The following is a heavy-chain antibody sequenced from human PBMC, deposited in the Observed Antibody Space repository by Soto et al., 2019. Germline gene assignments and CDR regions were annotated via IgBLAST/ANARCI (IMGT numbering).Heavy chain of an antibody. D-gene: IGHD1-26*01. CDR3: ARGITEVAATSVDSDY. V-gene: IGHV4-34*01. CDR2: INHSGSS. CDR1: CGSFSGYY. Sequence: SETLSLTCAVYCGSFSGYYWSCIRQPPGEGLEWIVEINHSGSSSYNPSLKSRVTISVDTSKNQFSLKPSSVTAADTAVYYCARGITEVAATSVDSDYWGKGTTVTVSS. J-gene: IGHJ6*04.